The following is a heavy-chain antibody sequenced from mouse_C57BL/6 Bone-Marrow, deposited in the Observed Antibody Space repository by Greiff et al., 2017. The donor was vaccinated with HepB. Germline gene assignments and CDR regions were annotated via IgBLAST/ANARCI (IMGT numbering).Heavy chain of an antibody. J-gene: IGHJ1*03. CDR1: GYAFTNYL. Sequence: VKLMESGAELVRPGTSVKVSCKASGYAFTNYLIEWVKQRPGQGLEWIGVINPGSGGTNYNEKFKGKATLTADKSSSTAYTQLSSLTSEDSAVYFCASYYYGSRYWYFDVWGTGTTVTVSS. CDR2: INPGSGGT. D-gene: IGHD1-1*01. CDR3: ASYYYGSRYWYFDV. V-gene: IGHV1-54*01.